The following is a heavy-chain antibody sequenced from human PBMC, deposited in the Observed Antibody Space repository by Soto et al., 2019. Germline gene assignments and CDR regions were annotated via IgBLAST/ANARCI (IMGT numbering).Heavy chain of an antibody. CDR1: GGSISSGGYY. V-gene: IGHV4-31*03. D-gene: IGHD1-7*01. CDR3: AREIPRNWNYEGGWFDP. CDR2: IYYSGST. Sequence: QVQLQESDPGLVKPSQTLSLTCTVSGGSISSGGYYWSWIRQHPGKGLEWIGYIYYSGSTYYNPSLKSRVTISVDTSKNQFSLKLSSVTAADTAVYYCAREIPRNWNYEGGWFDPWGQGTLVTVSS. J-gene: IGHJ5*02.